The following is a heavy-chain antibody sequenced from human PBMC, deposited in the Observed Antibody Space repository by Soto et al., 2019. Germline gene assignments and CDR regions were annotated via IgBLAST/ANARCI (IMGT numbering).Heavy chain of an antibody. CDR3: ARDGGRHSGGIDY. J-gene: IGHJ4*02. D-gene: IGHD1-26*01. CDR1: GGTFSSYS. CDR2: IIPIFGTA. V-gene: IGHV1-69*01. Sequence: QVQLVQSGAEVKKPGSSVKVSCKASGGTFSSYSINWVRHAPGQGLEWMGEIIPIFGTANYAQKFQGRVTITADESTSTAYMELSSLRSEDTAVYYCARDGGRHSGGIDYWGQGPLVTVSS.